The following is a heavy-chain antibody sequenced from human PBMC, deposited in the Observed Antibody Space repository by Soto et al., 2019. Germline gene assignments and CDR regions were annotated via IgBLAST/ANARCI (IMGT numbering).Heavy chain of an antibody. D-gene: IGHD6-13*01. CDR3: ARSFGVAAAGPSDY. V-gene: IGHV1-18*01. CDR1: GYTFTSYG. Sequence: ASVKVSCKASGYTFTSYGISWVRQAPGQGLEWMGWINAGNGNTKYSQKFQGRVTITRDTSASTVYMELSSLRSEDTAVYYCARSFGVAAAGPSDYWGQGTLVTVSS. J-gene: IGHJ4*02. CDR2: INAGNGNT.